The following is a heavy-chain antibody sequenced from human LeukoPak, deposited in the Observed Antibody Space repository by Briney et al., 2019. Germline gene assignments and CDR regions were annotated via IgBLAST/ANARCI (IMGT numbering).Heavy chain of an antibody. Sequence: SETLSLTCTVSGGSISSSSYYWGWIRQPPGKGLEWIGRIYYSGSTYYNPSLKSRVTISVDTSKNQFSLKLSSVTAADTAVYYCARQHRRVRGAHSHFDYWGQGTLVTVSS. CDR1: GGSISSSSYY. CDR2: IYYSGST. D-gene: IGHD3-10*01. V-gene: IGHV4-39*01. J-gene: IGHJ4*02. CDR3: ARQHRRVRGAHSHFDY.